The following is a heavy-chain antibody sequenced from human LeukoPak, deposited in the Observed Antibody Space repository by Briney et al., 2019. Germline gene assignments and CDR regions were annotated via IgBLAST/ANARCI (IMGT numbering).Heavy chain of an antibody. CDR3: ASLVVVVVTASEIDY. Sequence: PSETLSLTCTVSGGSISSGDYYWSWIRQPPGKGLEWIGSFHYSGSTYYNPSLKSRVTISGDTSKNQFSLKLRSVTAADTAVYYCASLVVVVVTASEIDYWGQGTLVTVSS. V-gene: IGHV4-39*01. D-gene: IGHD2-21*02. J-gene: IGHJ4*02. CDR2: FHYSGST. CDR1: GGSISSGDYY.